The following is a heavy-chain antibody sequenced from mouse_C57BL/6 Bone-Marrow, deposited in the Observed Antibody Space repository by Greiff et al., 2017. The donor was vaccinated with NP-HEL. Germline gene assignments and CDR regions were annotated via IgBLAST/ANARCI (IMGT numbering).Heavy chain of an antibody. D-gene: IGHD2-3*01. CDR2: IRNKANNHAT. V-gene: IGHV6-6*01. J-gene: IGHJ4*01. CDR1: GFTFSDAW. Sequence: EVQGVESGGGLVQPGGSMKLSCAASGFTFSDAWMDWVRQSPEKGLEWVAEIRNKANNHATYYAESVKGRFTISRDDSKSSVYLQMNSLRAEDTGIYYCTRDGYSGNYAMDYWGQGTSVTVSS. CDR3: TRDGYSGNYAMDY.